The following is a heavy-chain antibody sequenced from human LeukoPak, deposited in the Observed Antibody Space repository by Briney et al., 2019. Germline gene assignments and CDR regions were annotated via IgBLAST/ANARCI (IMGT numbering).Heavy chain of an antibody. J-gene: IGHJ6*03. D-gene: IGHD2-2*02. CDR1: GFTFSSYG. CDR3: AKEVGCSSTSCYIGYYYYYMDV. CDR2: IRYDGSNK. V-gene: IGHV3-30*02. Sequence: PGGSLRLSCAASGFTFSSYGMHWVRQAPGKGLEWVAFIRYDGSNKYYADSAKGRFTISRDNSKNTLYLQMNSLRAEDTAVYYCAKEVGCSSTSCYIGYYYYYMDVWGKGTTVTVSS.